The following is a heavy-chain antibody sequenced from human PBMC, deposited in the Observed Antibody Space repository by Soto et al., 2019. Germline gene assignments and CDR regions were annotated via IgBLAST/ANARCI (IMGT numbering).Heavy chain of an antibody. CDR3: AGAPPTYGSGGSCSQNFDY. V-gene: IGHV3-21*01. CDR1: GFTFSSYS. Sequence: EVQLVESGGGLVKPGGSLSLSCAASGFTFSSYSMNWVRQAPGKGMEWVSSISASSSYIYYADSVKGRFTISRYTAKKSLYLQLKSLRAADTAVYYCAGAPPTYGSGGSCSQNFDYWGQGTLVTVSS. CDR2: ISASSSYI. J-gene: IGHJ4*02. D-gene: IGHD2-15*01.